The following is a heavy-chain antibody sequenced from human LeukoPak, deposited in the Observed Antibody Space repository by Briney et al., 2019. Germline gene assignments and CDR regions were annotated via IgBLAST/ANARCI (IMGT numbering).Heavy chain of an antibody. CDR2: INPSGIT. J-gene: IGHJ4*02. CDR3: ARGSRWSGQKVGYFDR. Sequence: SETLSLTCVVSGGSFSGYYWGWIRQPPGKGLEWIGDINPSGITNYNQSLKSRVTITADTPKNQFSLRLSSVTAADTAVYYCARGSRWSGQKVGYFDRWGQGNLVTVSS. CDR1: GGSFSGYY. D-gene: IGHD6-13*01. V-gene: IGHV4-34*01.